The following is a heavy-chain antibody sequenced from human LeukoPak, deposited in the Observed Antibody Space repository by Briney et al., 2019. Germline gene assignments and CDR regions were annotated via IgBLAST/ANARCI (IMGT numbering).Heavy chain of an antibody. CDR3: AKDTLWFGELFVDYFDY. J-gene: IGHJ4*02. Sequence: GGSLRLSCAASGFTFSSYAMSWVRQAPGKGLEWVSAISGSGGSTYYADSVKGRFTISRDNSKNTLYLQMNSLRAEDTAVYYCAKDTLWFGELFVDYFDYWGQGTLVTVSS. CDR2: ISGSGGST. D-gene: IGHD3-10*01. V-gene: IGHV3-23*01. CDR1: GFTFSSYA.